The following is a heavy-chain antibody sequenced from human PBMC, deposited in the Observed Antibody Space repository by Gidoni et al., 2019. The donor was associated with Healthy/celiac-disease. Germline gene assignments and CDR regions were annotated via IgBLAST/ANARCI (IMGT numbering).Heavy chain of an antibody. J-gene: IGHJ2*01. V-gene: IGHV1-18*04. Sequence: QFQLVQSGAEVKKPGASVKVYCKASGYTFTSYGISWVRQAPGQGLEWMGWISAYNGNTNYAQKLQGRVTMTKDTSTSTAYMELRSLRSDDTAVYYCARDRNTMIVVVIPDLTPGWYFDLWGRGTLVTVSS. D-gene: IGHD3-22*01. CDR3: ARDRNTMIVVVIPDLTPGWYFDL. CDR1: GYTFTSYG. CDR2: ISAYNGNT.